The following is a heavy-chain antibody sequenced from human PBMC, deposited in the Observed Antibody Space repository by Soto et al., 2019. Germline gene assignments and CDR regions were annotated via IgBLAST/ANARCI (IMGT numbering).Heavy chain of an antibody. CDR2: ISYDGSNK. V-gene: IGHV3-30-3*01. CDR1: GFTFSSYA. J-gene: IGHJ6*02. Sequence: GGSLRLSCAASGFTFSSYAMHWVRQAPGKGLEWVAVISYDGSNKYYADSVKGRFTISRDNSKNTLYLQMNSLRAEDTAVYYCARDRRGWGYCSGGSCSSRGPKYYYYGMDVWGQGTTVTVSS. D-gene: IGHD2-15*01. CDR3: ARDRRGWGYCSGGSCSSRGPKYYYYGMDV.